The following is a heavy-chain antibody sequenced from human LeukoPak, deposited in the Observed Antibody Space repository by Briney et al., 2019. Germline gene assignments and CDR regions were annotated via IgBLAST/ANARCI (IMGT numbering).Heavy chain of an antibody. CDR3: ARAGAMVRDYMDV. J-gene: IGHJ6*03. D-gene: IGHD3-10*01. CDR2: INWNGGST. Sequence: GGSLRLSCAASGFTFSSYWMSWVRQTPGKGLEWVAGINWNGGSTSYVDSVKGRITISRDNAKNSLYLQMDSLRAEDTALYYCARAGAMVRDYMDVWGKGTTVTVSS. CDR1: GFTFSSYW. V-gene: IGHV3-20*04.